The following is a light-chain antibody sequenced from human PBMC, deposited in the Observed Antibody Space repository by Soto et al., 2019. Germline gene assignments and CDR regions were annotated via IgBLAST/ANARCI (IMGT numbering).Light chain of an antibody. CDR1: QSVSSSY. V-gene: IGKV3-20*01. CDR3: QQYASSLTWT. J-gene: IGKJ1*01. Sequence: EIVLTQSPGTLSLSPGERATLSCRASQSVSSSYLAWYQQKPGQAPRLLIYGASSRATGIPDRFSGSGSGTDFTLTISRLEPEDFEVYYCQQYASSLTWTFGQGTKV. CDR2: GAS.